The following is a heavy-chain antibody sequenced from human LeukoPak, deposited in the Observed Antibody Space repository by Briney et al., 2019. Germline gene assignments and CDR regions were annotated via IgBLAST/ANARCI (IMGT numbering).Heavy chain of an antibody. Sequence: KASETLSLTCTVSGGSVNSVNYYWSWVRQPPGKGLEWIGYTYYTGRTNYNPSLKSRVTISVDTSKNQFSLKLSSVTAADTAVHYCARRRAEGGSNGHYNWFDPWGQGILVTVSS. J-gene: IGHJ5*02. CDR1: GGSVNSVNYY. CDR3: ARRRAEGGSNGHYNWFDP. V-gene: IGHV4-61*01. D-gene: IGHD6-13*01. CDR2: TYYTGRT.